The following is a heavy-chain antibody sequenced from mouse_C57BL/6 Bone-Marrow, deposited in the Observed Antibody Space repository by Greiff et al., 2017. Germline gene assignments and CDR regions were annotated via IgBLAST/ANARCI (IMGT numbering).Heavy chain of an antibody. D-gene: IGHD2-10*01. V-gene: IGHV3-8*01. CDR1: GYSITSDY. CDR2: ISYSGST. CDR3: ARSPYPGYYAMDY. Sequence: EVKLQQSGPGLAKPSQTLSLTCSVTGYSITSDYWNWIRKFPGNKLEYMGYISYSGSTYYNPSLKSRISITRDTSKNQYYLQLNSVTTEDTATYYCARSPYPGYYAMDYWGQGTSVTVSS. J-gene: IGHJ4*01.